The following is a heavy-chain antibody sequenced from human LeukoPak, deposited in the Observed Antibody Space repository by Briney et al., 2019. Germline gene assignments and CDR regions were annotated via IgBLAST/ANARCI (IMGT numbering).Heavy chain of an antibody. D-gene: IGHD2-21*01. Sequence: SSETLSLTCTVSGGSISSGSYYWSWIRQPAGKGLEWIGRIYTSGSTNYNPSLKSRVTISVDTSKNRFSLKLSSVTAADTAVYYCAREGCGGDCYIAAFDIWGQGTMVTVSS. CDR2: IYTSGST. V-gene: IGHV4-61*02. CDR3: AREGCGGDCYIAAFDI. CDR1: GGSISSGSYY. J-gene: IGHJ3*02.